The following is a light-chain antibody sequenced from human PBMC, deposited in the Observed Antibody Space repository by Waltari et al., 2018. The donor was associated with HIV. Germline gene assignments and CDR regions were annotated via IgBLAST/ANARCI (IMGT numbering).Light chain of an antibody. V-gene: IGLV1-47*01. Sequence: QSVLTQPPSASGTPGQRVTLSCSGSSSNIGSNHVYWYQQRPGTAPKLLIYRNNQRPSGVPDRFSGSKSGTSAALAISGLRSEDEADYYCAAWDDSLSGLVVFGGGTKLTVL. CDR2: RNN. J-gene: IGLJ2*01. CDR3: AAWDDSLSGLVV. CDR1: SSNIGSNH.